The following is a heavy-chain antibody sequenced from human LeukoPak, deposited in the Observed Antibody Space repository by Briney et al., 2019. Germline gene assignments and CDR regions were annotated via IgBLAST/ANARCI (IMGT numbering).Heavy chain of an antibody. CDR3: ARDRYGDYGSYWYFDL. Sequence: NPSETLSLTCTVSGGSISSYYWSWIRQPPGKGLEWIGYIYYSGSTNYNPSLKSRVTISVDTSKNQFSLKLSSVTAADTAVYYRARDRYGDYGSYWYFDLWGRGTLVTVSS. D-gene: IGHD4-17*01. V-gene: IGHV4-59*01. J-gene: IGHJ2*01. CDR1: GGSISSYY. CDR2: IYYSGST.